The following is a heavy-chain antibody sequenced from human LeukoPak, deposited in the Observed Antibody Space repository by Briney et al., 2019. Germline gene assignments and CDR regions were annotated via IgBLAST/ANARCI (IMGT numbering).Heavy chain of an antibody. Sequence: SETLSLTCTVSGDSISSSSYYWGWIRQPPGKGLEWIGNIYYSGSTYYNPSLKSRVTISVDTSKNQLSLKLSSVTAADTAVYYCASSINYYGSGDWYFDLWGRGTLVTVSS. D-gene: IGHD3-10*01. J-gene: IGHJ2*01. CDR1: GDSISSSSYY. CDR2: IYYSGST. CDR3: ASSINYYGSGDWYFDL. V-gene: IGHV4-39*07.